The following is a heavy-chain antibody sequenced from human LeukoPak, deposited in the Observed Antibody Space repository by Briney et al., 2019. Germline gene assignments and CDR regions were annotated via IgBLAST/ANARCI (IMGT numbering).Heavy chain of an antibody. J-gene: IGHJ6*03. CDR2: INHSGST. V-gene: IGHV4-34*01. CDR3: ARRLRAGTTAIGYYYYMDV. D-gene: IGHD4-17*01. CDR1: GGSFSGYY. Sequence: SETLSLTCAVYGGSFSGYYWSWIRQPPGKGLEWIGEINHSGSTNYNPSLKSRVTISVDTSKNQFSLKLSSVTAADTAVYYCARRLRAGTTAIGYYYYMDVWGKGTTVTISS.